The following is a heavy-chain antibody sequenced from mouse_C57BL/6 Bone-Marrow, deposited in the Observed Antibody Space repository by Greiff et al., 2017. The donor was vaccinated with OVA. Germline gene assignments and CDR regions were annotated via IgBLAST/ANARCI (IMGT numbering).Heavy chain of an antibody. V-gene: IGHV5-17*01. CDR1: GFTFSDYG. D-gene: IGHD2-2*01. Sequence: EVMLVESGGGLVKPGGSLKLSCAASGFTFSDYGMHWVRQAPEKGLEWVAYISSGSSTTYYADTVKGRFTISRDNAKNTLFLQMTSLRSEDTAMYYCARDLYSGYYFDYWGQGTTLTVSS. CDR2: ISSGSSTT. CDR3: ARDLYSGYYFDY. J-gene: IGHJ2*01.